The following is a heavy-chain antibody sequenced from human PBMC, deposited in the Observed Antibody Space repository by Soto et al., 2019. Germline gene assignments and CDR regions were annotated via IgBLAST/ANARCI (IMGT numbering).Heavy chain of an antibody. D-gene: IGHD2-15*01. V-gene: IGHV1-18*01. CDR1: GYTFTSYG. J-gene: IGHJ3*01. CDR2: ISAYNGNT. CDR3: ARDEGYCSGGSCYHTRGSFDL. Sequence: QVQLVQSGAEVKKPGASVKVSCKASGYTFTSYGISWVRQAPGQGLEWMGWISAYNGNTNYAQKLQGRVTMTTDTSTSTAYMELRSLRSDDTAVYYCARDEGYCSGGSCYHTRGSFDLWGQGTMVAVSS.